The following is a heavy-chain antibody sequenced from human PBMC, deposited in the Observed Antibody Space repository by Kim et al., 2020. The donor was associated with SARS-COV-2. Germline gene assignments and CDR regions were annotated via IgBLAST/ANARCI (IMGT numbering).Heavy chain of an antibody. J-gene: IGHJ5*02. CDR1: GFTFDDYA. CDR2: ISWNSGSI. V-gene: IGHV3-9*01. Sequence: GGSLRLSCAASGFTFDDYAMHWVRQAPGKGLEWVSGISWNSGSIGYADSVKGRFTISRDNAKNSLYLQMNSLRAEDTALYYCAKDKVVRGSLFNWFDPWGQGTLVTVSS. CDR3: AKDKVVRGSLFNWFDP. D-gene: IGHD3-10*01.